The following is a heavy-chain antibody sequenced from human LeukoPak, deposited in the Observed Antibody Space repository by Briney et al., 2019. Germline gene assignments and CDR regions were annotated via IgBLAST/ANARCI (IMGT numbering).Heavy chain of an antibody. CDR1: GFTFSSYS. D-gene: IGHD1-1*01. CDR2: TSSSSSYI. CDR3: ARDPGTSLDY. J-gene: IGHJ4*02. V-gene: IGHV3-21*01. Sequence: GSLRLSCAASGFTFSSYSVNWVRQAPGKGLEWVSSTSSSSSYIYYADSVKGRFTISRDNAKNSLYLQMNSLRAEDTAVYYCARDPGTSLDYWGQGTLVTVSS.